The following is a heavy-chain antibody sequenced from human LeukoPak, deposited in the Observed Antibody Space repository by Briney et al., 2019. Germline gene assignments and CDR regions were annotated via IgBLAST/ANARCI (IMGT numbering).Heavy chain of an antibody. CDR2: IYYSGTT. D-gene: IGHD3-16*02. J-gene: IGHJ6*03. V-gene: IGHV4-39*07. CDR3: ARVPIYDYVWGSYRYDSYYMDV. CDR1: GGSISSSSYY. Sequence: SETLSLTCTVSGGSISSSSYYWGWIRQPPGKGLEWIGIIYYSGTTYYNPSLESRVTISADTSKNQFSLKLSSVTAADTAVYYCARVPIYDYVWGSYRYDSYYMDVWGKGTTVTISS.